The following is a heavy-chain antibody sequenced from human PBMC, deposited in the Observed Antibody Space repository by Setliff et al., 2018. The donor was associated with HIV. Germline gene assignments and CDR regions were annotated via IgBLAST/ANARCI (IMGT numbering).Heavy chain of an antibody. CDR3: ARVRAGALLNAFDI. CDR2: ISGYSDNT. D-gene: IGHD1-26*01. J-gene: IGHJ3*02. V-gene: IGHV1-18*01. Sequence: VSCKASGYTFTNFAISWVRQAPGQGLEWMGWISGYSDNTNYAQNLQGRVTMTTDTSSSTSYMELRSLTSDDTAMYYCARVRAGALLNAFDIWGQGTMVTVSS. CDR1: GYTFTNFA.